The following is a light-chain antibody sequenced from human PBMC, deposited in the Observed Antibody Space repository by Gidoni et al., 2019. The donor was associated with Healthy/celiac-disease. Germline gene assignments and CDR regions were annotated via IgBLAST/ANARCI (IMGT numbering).Light chain of an antibody. V-gene: IGKV3-15*01. J-gene: IGKJ5*01. CDR1: QSVSTN. CDR3: QQYSNWPPIT. CDR2: DAS. Sequence: EIVMTHSPATLSVSPGESVTLSCRASQSVSTNLAWYHQKPGQAPRLLIYDASARATGVPARFTGSGSGTEFTLTISSLQSEDFAVYYCQQYSNWPPITFGQGTRLDIK.